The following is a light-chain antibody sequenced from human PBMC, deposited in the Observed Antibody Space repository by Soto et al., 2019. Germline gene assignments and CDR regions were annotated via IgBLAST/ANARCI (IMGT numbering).Light chain of an antibody. CDR3: QQYNSYPQT. Sequence: IQMTQSPSTLSASVGDRVTITCQASQTISNWLAWYQQKPGKAPKLLIYKASTLESGVPSRFSGSGSGTEFTLTISSLQPEDFATYYCQQYNSYPQTFGQGTKVDIK. J-gene: IGKJ1*01. CDR1: QTISNW. CDR2: KAS. V-gene: IGKV1-5*03.